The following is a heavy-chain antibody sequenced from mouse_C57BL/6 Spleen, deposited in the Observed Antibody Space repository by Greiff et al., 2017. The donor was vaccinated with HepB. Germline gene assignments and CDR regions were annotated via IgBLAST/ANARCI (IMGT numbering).Heavy chain of an antibody. V-gene: IGHV1-55*01. D-gene: IGHD2-1*01. CDR1: GYTFTSYW. CDR2: IYPGSGST. J-gene: IGHJ1*03. Sequence: QVQLQQPGAELVKPGASVKMSCKASGYTFTSYWITWVKQRPGQGLEWIGDIYPGSGSTNYNEKFKSKATLTVDTSSSTAYMQLSSLTSEDAAVYYCTRSVYYGNYGWYFDVWGTGTTVTVSS. CDR3: TRSVYYGNYGWYFDV.